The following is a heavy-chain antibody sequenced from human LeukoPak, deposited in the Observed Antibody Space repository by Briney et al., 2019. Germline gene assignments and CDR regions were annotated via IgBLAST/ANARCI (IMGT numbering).Heavy chain of an antibody. V-gene: IGHV3-23*01. CDR1: GFTFSSYA. Sequence: GGSLRLSCAASGFTFSSYAMSWVRQAPGKGREWVSAISGSGGSTYYADSVKGRFTISRDNSKNTLYLQMNSLRAEDTAVYYCAKDLRGLVVLVIGVVDYWGQGTLVTVSS. CDR3: AKDLRGLVVLVIGVVDY. J-gene: IGHJ4*02. CDR2: ISGSGGST. D-gene: IGHD2-2*01.